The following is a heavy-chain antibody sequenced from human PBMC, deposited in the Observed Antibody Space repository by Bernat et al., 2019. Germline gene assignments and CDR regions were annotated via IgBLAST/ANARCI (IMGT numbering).Heavy chain of an antibody. CDR3: ASDSGVAATGGDWFDP. J-gene: IGHJ5*02. CDR2: SIPIFGTA. Sequence: QVQLVQSGAEVKKPGSSVKVSCKASGGTFSSYAISWVRQAPGQGLEWMGGSIPIFGTANYAQKLQGRVTSTANEATSTAYMELSSLRTEDTAGDYCASDSGVAATGGDWFDPWGQGTLVTVSS. CDR1: GGTFSSYA. D-gene: IGHD2-15*01. V-gene: IGHV1-69*01.